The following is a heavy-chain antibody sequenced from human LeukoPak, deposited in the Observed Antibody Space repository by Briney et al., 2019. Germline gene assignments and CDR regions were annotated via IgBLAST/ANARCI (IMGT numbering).Heavy chain of an antibody. J-gene: IGHJ6*02. CDR2: ISYDGSNK. CDR3: AKLPDSSGWPYHYYGMDV. V-gene: IGHV3-30*18. Sequence: GGSLRLSCAASGFTFSSYGMHWVRQAPGKGLEWVAVISYDGSNKYYADSVKGRFTISRDNSKNTLYLQMNSLRAEDTAVYHCAKLPDSSGWPYHYYGMDVWGQGTTVTVSS. D-gene: IGHD6-19*01. CDR1: GFTFSSYG.